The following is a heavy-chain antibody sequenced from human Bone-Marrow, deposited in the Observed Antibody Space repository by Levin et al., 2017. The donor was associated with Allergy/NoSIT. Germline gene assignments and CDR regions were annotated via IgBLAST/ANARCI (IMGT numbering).Heavy chain of an antibody. D-gene: IGHD2-2*02. CDR2: INHSGST. CDR1: GGSFSGYY. V-gene: IGHV4-34*01. CDR3: ARVRYCSSTSCYTRIAAAGTGFDY. J-gene: IGHJ4*02. Sequence: SSQTLSLTCAVYGGSFSGYYWSWIRQPPGKGLEWIGEINHSGSTNYNPSLKSRVTISVDTSKNQFSLKLSSVTAADTAVYYCARVRYCSSTSCYTRIAAAGTGFDYWGQGTLVTVSS.